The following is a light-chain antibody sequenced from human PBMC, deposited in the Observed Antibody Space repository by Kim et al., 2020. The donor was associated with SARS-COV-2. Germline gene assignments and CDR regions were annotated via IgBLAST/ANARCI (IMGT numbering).Light chain of an antibody. CDR3: QQYVAYSSYT. V-gene: IGKV1-5*03. CDR2: RAS. CDR1: QSISNW. J-gene: IGKJ2*01. Sequence: ASVGDRVTITCRASQSISNWLAWYQQKPGKAPKVLIYRASSLQSGVPSRFRGSGSGTEFTLTISSLQPDDFATYYCQQYVAYSSYTFGQGTKLEIK.